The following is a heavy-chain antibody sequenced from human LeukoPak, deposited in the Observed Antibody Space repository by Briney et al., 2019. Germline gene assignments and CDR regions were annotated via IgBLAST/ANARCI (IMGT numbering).Heavy chain of an antibody. Sequence: GGSLRLSCAASGFTFSTYAMSWVRQAPGKGLEWVSAISSSGGSTYYADSVKGRFTISRDNSKNTLFLQLNSLRAEDTAVYYCAKQRYYYDSSGYLVDCWGQGTRVTVSS. CDR1: GFTFSTYA. CDR3: AKQRYYYDSSGYLVDC. D-gene: IGHD3-22*01. V-gene: IGHV3-23*01. CDR2: ISSSGGST. J-gene: IGHJ4*02.